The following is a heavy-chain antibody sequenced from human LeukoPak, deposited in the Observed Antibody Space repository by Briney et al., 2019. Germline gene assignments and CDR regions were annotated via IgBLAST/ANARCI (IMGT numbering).Heavy chain of an antibody. CDR3: AKLLYYYDSSQPY. Sequence: SVKVSCKASGGTFSSYAISWVRQAPGQGLEWMGGIIPIFGTANYAQKFQGRVTITADESTSTAYMELSSLRSEDTAVYYCAKLLYYYDSSQPYWGQGTLVTVSS. D-gene: IGHD3-22*01. CDR1: GGTFSSYA. CDR2: IIPIFGTA. V-gene: IGHV1-69*13. J-gene: IGHJ4*02.